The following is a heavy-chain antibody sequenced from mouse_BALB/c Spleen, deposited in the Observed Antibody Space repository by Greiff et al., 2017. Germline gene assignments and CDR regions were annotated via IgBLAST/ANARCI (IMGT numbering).Heavy chain of an antibody. D-gene: IGHD3-1*01. Sequence: DVKLVESGPGLVKPSQSLSLTCSVTGYSITSGYYWNWIRQFPGNKLEWMGYISYDGSNNYNPSLKNRISITRDTSKNQFFLKLNSVTTEDTATYYCARDRAGTWYFDVWGAGTTVTVSS. J-gene: IGHJ1*01. V-gene: IGHV3-6*02. CDR1: GYSITSGYY. CDR2: ISYDGSN. CDR3: ARDRAGTWYFDV.